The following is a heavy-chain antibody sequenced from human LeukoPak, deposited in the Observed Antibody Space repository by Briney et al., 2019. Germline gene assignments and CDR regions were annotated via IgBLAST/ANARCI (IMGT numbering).Heavy chain of an antibody. CDR2: IIPIFGTA. V-gene: IGHV1-69*05. J-gene: IGHJ4*02. CDR3: ASEGGTIFGVVN. Sequence: GDSVKVSCKASGGTFSSYAISWVRQAPGQGLEWMGGIIPIFGTANYAQKFQGRVTITTDESTSTAYMELSSLRSEDTAVYYCASEGGTIFGVVNWGQGTLVTVSS. D-gene: IGHD3-3*01. CDR1: GGTFSSYA.